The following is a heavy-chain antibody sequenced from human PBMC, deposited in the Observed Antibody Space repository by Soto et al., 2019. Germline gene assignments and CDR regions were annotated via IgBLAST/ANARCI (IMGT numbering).Heavy chain of an antibody. CDR1: GFTFSTYT. CDR3: VLDDSDDANGFDI. CDR2: ISSEGTSK. D-gene: IGHD1-1*01. Sequence: QVQLVESGGGVVQPGRSLRLSCAASGFTFSTYTMHWVRQAPGKGLEWVAVISSEGTSKQYENSVKGRFTIARDNSKQTLFLAMEILTPEDTAVYYCVLDDSDDANGFDIWGQATVVSVSS. J-gene: IGHJ3*02. V-gene: IGHV3-33*01.